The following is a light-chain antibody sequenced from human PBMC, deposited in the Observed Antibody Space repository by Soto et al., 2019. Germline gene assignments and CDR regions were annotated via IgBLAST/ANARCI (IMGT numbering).Light chain of an antibody. CDR2: EVS. CDR3: SSHAGNNTLL. V-gene: IGLV2-8*02. Sequence: SKGPGPPFSVAWTSVMKDVGGYDYGSWYQQHPGKAPKLIIYEVSERPSGVPDRFSCSKSVNTACLTVSVRQADDEVAHYCSSHAGNNTLLFGEGTKVTVL. J-gene: IGLJ2*01. CDR1: MKDVGGYDY.